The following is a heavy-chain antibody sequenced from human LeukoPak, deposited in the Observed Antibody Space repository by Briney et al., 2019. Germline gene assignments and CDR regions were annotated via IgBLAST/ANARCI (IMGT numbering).Heavy chain of an antibody. D-gene: IGHD3-16*01. V-gene: IGHV1-2*02. Sequence: ASVKVSCKASGYTFTGYYMHWVRQAPGQGLEWRGWINPNSGGTNYAQKFQGRVTMTRDTSISTAYMGLGRLRSDDTAVYYCARDRGKSDRIFDYWGQGTLVTVSS. CDR2: INPNSGGT. CDR3: ARDRGKSDRIFDY. J-gene: IGHJ4*02. CDR1: GYTFTGYY.